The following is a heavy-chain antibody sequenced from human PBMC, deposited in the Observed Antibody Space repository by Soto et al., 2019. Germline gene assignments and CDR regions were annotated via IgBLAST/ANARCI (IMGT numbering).Heavy chain of an antibody. CDR3: AKDKGYYYDSSGNYYYYGMDV. CDR1: GFTFSSYA. Sequence: PGGSLRLSCAASGFTFSSYAMSWVRQAPGKXLEWVSAISGSGGSTYYADSVKGRFTISRDNSKNTLYLQMNSLRAEDTAVYYCAKDKGYYYDSSGNYYYYGMDVWGQGTTVTVSS. J-gene: IGHJ6*02. D-gene: IGHD3-22*01. V-gene: IGHV3-23*01. CDR2: ISGSGGST.